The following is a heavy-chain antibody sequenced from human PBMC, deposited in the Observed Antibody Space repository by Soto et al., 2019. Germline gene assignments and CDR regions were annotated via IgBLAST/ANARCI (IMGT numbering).Heavy chain of an antibody. J-gene: IGHJ3*01. CDR2: ISGSGGST. Sequence: HPGGSLRLSCAASVFTFSSYSMSWVRQAPGKGLECVSAISGSGGSTYYADSVKGRFTISRDNSKNTLYLQMNSLRAEDTAVYYCAKDRKKVDFWSGYYPLDAFDVWGQGTMVTVSS. CDR1: VFTFSSYS. D-gene: IGHD3-3*01. CDR3: AKDRKKVDFWSGYYPLDAFDV. V-gene: IGHV3-23*01.